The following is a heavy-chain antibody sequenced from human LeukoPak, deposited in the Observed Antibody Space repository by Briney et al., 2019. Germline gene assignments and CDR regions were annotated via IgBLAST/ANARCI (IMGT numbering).Heavy chain of an antibody. CDR2: IYSGGST. J-gene: IGHJ4*02. CDR3: ARDYYGSGSYYEGDY. D-gene: IGHD3-10*01. Sequence: GGSLRLSCAASGFTFSSYSMNWVRQAPGKGLEWVSVIYSGGSTYYADSVKGRFTISRDNSKNTLYLQVNSLRAEDTAVYYCARDYYGSGSYYEGDYWGQGTLVTVSS. CDR1: GFTFSSYS. V-gene: IGHV3-66*01.